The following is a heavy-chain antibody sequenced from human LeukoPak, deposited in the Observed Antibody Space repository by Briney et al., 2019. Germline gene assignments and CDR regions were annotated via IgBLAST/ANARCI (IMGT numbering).Heavy chain of an antibody. CDR3: ARDRQWELRSRVYYYYGMDV. CDR1: GGTFSSYA. CDR2: IMPILGIA. Sequence: SVKVSCKAAGGTFSSYAISWVREAPGQGLEWMGRIMPILGIANYAQKFQGRVTITADKSTSTAYMELSSLRSEDTAVYYCARDRQWELRSRVYYYYGMDVWGQGTTVTVSS. V-gene: IGHV1-69*04. D-gene: IGHD1-26*01. J-gene: IGHJ6*02.